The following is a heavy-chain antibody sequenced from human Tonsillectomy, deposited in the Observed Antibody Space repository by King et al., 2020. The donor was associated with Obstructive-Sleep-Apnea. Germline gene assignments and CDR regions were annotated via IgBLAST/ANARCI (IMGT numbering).Heavy chain of an antibody. Sequence: LQLQESGPGLVKPSETLSLTCTVSGVSISGSDYYWGWIRQPPGKGLEWIGAVYYTGSTYFNPSLKSRLTISVDTSKNQFSLRLRSVTAADTAVYYCARKQWLAPFDYWGQGTLVTVSS. V-gene: IGHV4-39*07. CDR2: VYYTGST. D-gene: IGHD6-19*01. CDR3: ARKQWLAPFDY. CDR1: GVSISGSDYY. J-gene: IGHJ4*02.